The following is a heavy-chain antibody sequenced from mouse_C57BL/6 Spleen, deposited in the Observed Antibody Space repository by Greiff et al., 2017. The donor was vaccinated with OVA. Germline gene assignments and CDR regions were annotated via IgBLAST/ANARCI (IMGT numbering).Heavy chain of an antibody. CDR1: GYTFTSYW. Sequence: VQLQQPGAELVKPGASVKLSCKASGYTFTSYWMHWVKQRPGRGLEWIGRIDPSSGGTKYNEKFKSKATLTVDKPSSTAYMQLSSLTSEDSAVYYCATGLTGTLGYFDVWGTGTTVTVSS. J-gene: IGHJ1*03. CDR2: IDPSSGGT. V-gene: IGHV1-72*01. D-gene: IGHD4-1*01. CDR3: ATGLTGTLGYFDV.